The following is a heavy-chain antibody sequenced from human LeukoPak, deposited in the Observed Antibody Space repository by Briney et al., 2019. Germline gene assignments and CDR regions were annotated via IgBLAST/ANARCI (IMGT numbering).Heavy chain of an antibody. CDR2: INPKSGGT. CDR3: ARDDYADYPIRADV. D-gene: IGHD4-17*01. CDR1: GYTFTDYF. V-gene: IGHV1-2*02. J-gene: IGHJ3*01. Sequence: GASVKVSCKASGYTFTDYFMHWVRQAPGQGLEWMGWINPKSGGTNYAQEFQGRVTMTRDTSIRTAYMELTRLRSDDTAVNYCARDDYADYPIRADVWGQGTMVTVSS.